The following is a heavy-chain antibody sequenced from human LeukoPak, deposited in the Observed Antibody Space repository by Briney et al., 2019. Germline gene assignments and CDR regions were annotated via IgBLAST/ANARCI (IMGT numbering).Heavy chain of an antibody. CDR2: INNDGSIT. J-gene: IGHJ4*02. CDR1: GFXFSSYW. CDR3: ASGSCGGGRCYLHPEY. V-gene: IGHV3-74*01. D-gene: IGHD2-15*01. Sequence: PGGSLRLSCAASGFXFSSYWIHWVRQAPGKGLVWISRINNDGSITGYADSVEGRFTISRDNAKNTLFLQMNSLRAEDTAVYYCASGSCGGGRCYLHPEYWGQGTLVTVSS.